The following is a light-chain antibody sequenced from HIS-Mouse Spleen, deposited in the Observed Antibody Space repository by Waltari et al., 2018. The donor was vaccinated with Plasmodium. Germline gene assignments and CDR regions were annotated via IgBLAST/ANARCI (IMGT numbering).Light chain of an antibody. CDR3: YSADSSGNHRV. J-gene: IGLJ3*02. CDR2: EDS. V-gene: IGLV3-10*01. Sequence: SYELTQTPSVSVSPGQTARITCSGDALPKKYAYWYQQKSGQAPVLVIYEDSKRPSGIPEIFSGSIAGTMAALTIRCDQVEDEADYYGYSADSSGNHRVFGGGTKLTVL. CDR1: ALPKKY.